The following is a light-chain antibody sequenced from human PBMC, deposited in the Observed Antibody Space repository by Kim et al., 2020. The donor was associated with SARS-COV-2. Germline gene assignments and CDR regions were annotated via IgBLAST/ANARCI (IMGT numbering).Light chain of an antibody. CDR3: QSFDSNIQV. CDR2: ENN. V-gene: IGLV6-57*01. J-gene: IGLJ3*02. Sequence: GKTVTISCTRSSGSIASTNVQWYQQRPGTSPTAVIFENNQRPSGVPDRFSGSIDGSSNSASLTIPGLKTEDEADYYCQSFDSNIQVFGGGTQLTVL. CDR1: SGSIASTN.